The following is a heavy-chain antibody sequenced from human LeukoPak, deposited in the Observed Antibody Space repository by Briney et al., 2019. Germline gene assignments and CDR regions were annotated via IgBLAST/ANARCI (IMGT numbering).Heavy chain of an antibody. Sequence: ASVKVSCKASGGTFSSYAMNWVRQAPGQGLEWMGWINTNTGNPTYAQGFTGRFVFSLDTSVSTAYLQISSLKAEDTAVYYCARDNDFWSPHNWFDPWGQGTLVTVSS. V-gene: IGHV7-4-1*02. D-gene: IGHD3-3*01. J-gene: IGHJ5*02. CDR1: GGTFSSYA. CDR2: INTNTGNP. CDR3: ARDNDFWSPHNWFDP.